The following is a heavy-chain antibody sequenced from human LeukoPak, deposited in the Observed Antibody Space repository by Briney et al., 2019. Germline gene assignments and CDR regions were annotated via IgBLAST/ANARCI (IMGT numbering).Heavy chain of an antibody. CDR2: FDPEDGET. Sequence: ASVKVSCKVSGYTLTELSMHWVRQAPGKGLEWMGGFDPEDGETIYAQKFQGRVTMTEDTSTDTAYMELSSLRSEDTAVYYCARGDDFWSGYPSTFDYWGQGTLVTVSS. V-gene: IGHV1-24*01. CDR1: GYTLTELS. CDR3: ARGDDFWSGYPSTFDY. J-gene: IGHJ4*02. D-gene: IGHD3-3*01.